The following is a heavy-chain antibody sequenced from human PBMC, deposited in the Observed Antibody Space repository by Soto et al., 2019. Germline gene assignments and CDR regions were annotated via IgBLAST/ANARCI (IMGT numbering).Heavy chain of an antibody. CDR1: GFTFSGYA. CDR2: ISSNGGST. Sequence: GGSLRLSCAASGFTFSGYAMHWVRQAPGKGLEYVSAISSNGGSTYYANSVKGRFTSSKDNSKNTLYLQMGSLTAEDMAVYYCARDANFIAARLPGSNYMDVWGKGTTVTVSS. J-gene: IGHJ6*03. CDR3: ARDANFIAARLPGSNYMDV. D-gene: IGHD6-6*01. V-gene: IGHV3-64*01.